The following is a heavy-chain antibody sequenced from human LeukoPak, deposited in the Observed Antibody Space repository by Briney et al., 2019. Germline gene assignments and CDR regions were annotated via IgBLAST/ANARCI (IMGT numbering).Heavy chain of an antibody. CDR2: IYYSGST. J-gene: IGHJ6*03. V-gene: IGHV4-59*01. D-gene: IGHD6-13*01. CDR1: GGSISSYY. CDR3: ARDRDSSSYMDV. Sequence: SEALSLTFTVSGGSISSYYWSWIRQPPGKGLEWIGYIYYSGSTNYNPSLKSRVTISVDTSKNQFSLKLSSVTAADTAVYYCARDRDSSSYMDVWGQGTTVTVSS.